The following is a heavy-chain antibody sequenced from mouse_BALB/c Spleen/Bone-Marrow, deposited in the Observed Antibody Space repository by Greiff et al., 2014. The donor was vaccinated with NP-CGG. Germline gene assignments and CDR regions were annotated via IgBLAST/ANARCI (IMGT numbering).Heavy chain of an antibody. CDR3: AREDYYGSSYFDY. CDR1: GYTFSSYW. V-gene: IGHV1-9*01. D-gene: IGHD1-1*01. Sequence: QVQLQQSGAELMKPGASVKISCKATGYTFSSYWIEWVKQRPGHGLEWIGEILPGSGSTIYNEKFKGKATFTADTSSNTAYMQLGSLTSEDSAVYYCAREDYYGSSYFDYWGQGTALTVSS. CDR2: ILPGSGST. J-gene: IGHJ2*01.